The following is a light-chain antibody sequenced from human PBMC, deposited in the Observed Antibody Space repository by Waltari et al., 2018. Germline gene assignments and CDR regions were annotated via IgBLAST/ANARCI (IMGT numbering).Light chain of an antibody. CDR1: NLGDPY. CDR2: QDS. V-gene: IGLV3-1*01. Sequence: SYELTQPPSVSVSPGQTASITCSGDNLGDPYASWYQQKPGQSPVLVSYQDSKRPSGIPERFSGSNSGNTATLTISGTQAMDEADYYCQAWDSSTVVFGGGTKLTVL. CDR3: QAWDSSTVV. J-gene: IGLJ2*01.